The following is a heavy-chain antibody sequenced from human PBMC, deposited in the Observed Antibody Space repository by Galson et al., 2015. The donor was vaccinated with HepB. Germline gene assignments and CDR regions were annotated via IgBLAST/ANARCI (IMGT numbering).Heavy chain of an antibody. CDR2: IYPGDSDT. Sequence: QSGAEVKKPGESLKISCKGSGYSFTSYWIGWVRQMPGKGLEWMGIIYPGDSDTRYSPSFQGQVTISADKSISTAYLQWSSLKASDTAMYYCARQPDDWYSSGPGIAVAGTHRFWFDPWGQGTLVTVSS. CDR1: GYSFTSYW. V-gene: IGHV5-51*01. CDR3: ARQPDDWYSSGPGIAVAGTHRFWFDP. D-gene: IGHD6-19*01. J-gene: IGHJ5*02.